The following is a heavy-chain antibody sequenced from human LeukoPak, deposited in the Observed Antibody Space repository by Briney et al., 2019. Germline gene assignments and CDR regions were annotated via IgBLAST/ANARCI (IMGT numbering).Heavy chain of an antibody. J-gene: IGHJ5*02. CDR2: ISGSAGTT. V-gene: IGHV3-23*01. Sequence: GGSLRLSCAASGFTFSSYAMNWVRQAPGKGLEWVSIISGSAGTTYYADSVKGRFTISRDNAKNTLYLQMNSLRAEDTAVYYCARDRGAYCSGGSCYSRNWFDPWGQGTLVTVSS. CDR1: GFTFSSYA. CDR3: ARDRGAYCSGGSCYSRNWFDP. D-gene: IGHD2-15*01.